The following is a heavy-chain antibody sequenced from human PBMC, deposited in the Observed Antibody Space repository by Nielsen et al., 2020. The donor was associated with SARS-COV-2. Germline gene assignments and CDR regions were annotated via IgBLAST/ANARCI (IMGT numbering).Heavy chain of an antibody. J-gene: IGHJ5*02. CDR3: TRDTYDA. CDR2: ISSGSTTI. D-gene: IGHD3-3*01. V-gene: IGHV3-48*04. Sequence: VRQAPGKGLEWVASISSGSTTIKYAESMRGRFTISRDNARKSVFLEMNSLRVDDTAVYFCTRDTYDAWGQGSPVTVSS.